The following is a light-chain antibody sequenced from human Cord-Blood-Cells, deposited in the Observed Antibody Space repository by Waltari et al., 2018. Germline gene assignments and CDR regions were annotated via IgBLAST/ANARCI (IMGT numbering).Light chain of an antibody. CDR1: KLGDKY. CDR3: QACDSSTAV. Sequence: SYELTQPPSVSVSPGQTASITCSGDKLGDKYACWYQQKPGQSPVLVIYQDSKRPSGIPERFSGSNSGNTATVTISGTQAMDEADYYCQACDSSTAVFGGGTKLTVL. J-gene: IGLJ3*02. CDR2: QDS. V-gene: IGLV3-1*01.